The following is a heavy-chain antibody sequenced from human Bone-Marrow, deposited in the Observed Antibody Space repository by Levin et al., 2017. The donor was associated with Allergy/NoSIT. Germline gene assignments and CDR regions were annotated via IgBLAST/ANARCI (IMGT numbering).Heavy chain of an antibody. CDR3: ARRNVLAPGEDWFDP. V-gene: IGHV4-4*02. D-gene: IGHD7-27*01. CDR1: DDSIRSSNW. CDR2: IYHSGST. Sequence: LSQTLSLTCGVSDDSIRSSNWWTWVRQPPGKGLEWIGEIYHSGSTNYNPSLKIRVTISVEKSKNQFSLKLSSVTAADTAVYYCARRNVLAPGEDWFDPWGQGTLVTVSS. J-gene: IGHJ5*02.